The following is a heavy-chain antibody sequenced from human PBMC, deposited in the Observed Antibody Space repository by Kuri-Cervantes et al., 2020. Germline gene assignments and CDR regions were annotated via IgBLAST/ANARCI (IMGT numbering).Heavy chain of an antibody. D-gene: IGHD4-17*01. J-gene: IGHJ6*02. Sequence: ASVKVSCKASGYTFTSYGINWVRQATGQGLEWMGWMNPNSGNTRYEQKFQGRVTMTRDTSTSTVYMELSSLRSDDTAVYYRARDVRTKVTNYYGMDVWGQGTTVTVSS. V-gene: IGHV1-8*01. CDR3: ARDVRTKVTNYYGMDV. CDR2: MNPNSGNT. CDR1: GYTFTSYG.